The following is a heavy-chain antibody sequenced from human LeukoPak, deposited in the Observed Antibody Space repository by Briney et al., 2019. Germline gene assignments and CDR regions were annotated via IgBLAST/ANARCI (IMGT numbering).Heavy chain of an antibody. CDR1: GGSISSSGYY. D-gene: IGHD2-2*01. J-gene: IGHJ6*02. CDR2: VDYTGIT. Sequence: SSETLSLTCTVSGGSISSSGYYWGWIRQPPGKGLEWIGSVDYTGITSHSPSLKSRVTISVDTSKNQFSLKVSSVTAADTAVYYCARGACSSTSCYYYYGMDVWGQGTTVTVSS. V-gene: IGHV4-39*07. CDR3: ARGACSSTSCYYYYGMDV.